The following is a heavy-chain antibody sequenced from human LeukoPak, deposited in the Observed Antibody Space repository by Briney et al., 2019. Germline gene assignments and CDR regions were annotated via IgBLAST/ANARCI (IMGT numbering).Heavy chain of an antibody. J-gene: IGHJ4*02. CDR3: ARDPPPNYYGSGSYYSN. V-gene: IGHV1-3*01. CDR1: GYTFTSYA. Sequence: ASVKVSCEASGYTFTSYAMHWVRQAPGQRLEWMGWINAGNGNTKYSQKFQGRVTITRDTSASTAYMELSSLRSEDTAVYYCARDPPPNYYGSGSYYSNWGQGTLVTVSS. CDR2: INAGNGNT. D-gene: IGHD3-10*01.